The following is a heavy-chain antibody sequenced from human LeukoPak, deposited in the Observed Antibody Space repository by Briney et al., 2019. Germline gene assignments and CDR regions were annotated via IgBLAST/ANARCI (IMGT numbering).Heavy chain of an antibody. D-gene: IGHD1-7*01. Sequence: GGFLRLSCAASGFTFSSYSMNWVRQAPGKGLEWVSSISSSSSYIYYADSVKGRFTISRDNAKNSLYLQMNSLRAEDTAVYYCARAGTGTTADFDYWGQGTLVTVSS. CDR1: GFTFSSYS. CDR3: ARAGTGTTADFDY. J-gene: IGHJ4*02. CDR2: ISSSSSYI. V-gene: IGHV3-21*01.